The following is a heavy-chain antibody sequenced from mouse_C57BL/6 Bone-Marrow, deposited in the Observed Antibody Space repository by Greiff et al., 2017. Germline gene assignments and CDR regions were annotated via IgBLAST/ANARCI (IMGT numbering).Heavy chain of an antibody. Sequence: VQLQQSGAELVKPGASVKLSCTASGYNFTSYWMHWVKQRPGRGLEWIGRIDPNSGGTKYDEKFQSKATLTVDKPSNTAYMQLSSLTSEDSAVYYCAHGNYFCWDFAVWGKGTTVTVSS. CDR3: AHGNYFCWDFAV. CDR2: IDPNSGGT. CDR1: GYNFTSYW. J-gene: IGHJ1*03. V-gene: IGHV1-72*01. D-gene: IGHD2-1*01.